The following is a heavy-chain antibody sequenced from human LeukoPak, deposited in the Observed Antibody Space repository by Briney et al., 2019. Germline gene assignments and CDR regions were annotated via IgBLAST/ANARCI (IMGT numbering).Heavy chain of an antibody. V-gene: IGHV4-61*01. D-gene: IGHD6-13*01. CDR2: IYNSGST. J-gene: IGHJ4*02. CDR3: ARGVVAAAGRTFDF. Sequence: PSETLSLTCTVSGDSITSGTYYWTWIRQPPGKGLEWIGYIYNSGSTNYNPPLKSRVTISLDTSKNQFSLKLSSVTAADTAVYYCARGVVAAAGRTFDFWGQGTLVTVSS. CDR1: GDSITSGTYY.